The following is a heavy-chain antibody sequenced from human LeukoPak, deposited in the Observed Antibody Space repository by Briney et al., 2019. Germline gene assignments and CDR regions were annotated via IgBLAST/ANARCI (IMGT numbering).Heavy chain of an antibody. V-gene: IGHV3-7*01. CDR3: TRRLDD. J-gene: IGHJ4*02. Sequence: GGSLRLACAASGFSFNSDWMDWVRQAPGKGLEWVANIKHDESEKNYLDSVKGRFTISRDNAQNSLYLQMNGLRVEDTAVYYCTRRLDDWGQGTLVTVSS. CDR1: GFSFNSDW. CDR2: IKHDESEK. D-gene: IGHD3-16*01.